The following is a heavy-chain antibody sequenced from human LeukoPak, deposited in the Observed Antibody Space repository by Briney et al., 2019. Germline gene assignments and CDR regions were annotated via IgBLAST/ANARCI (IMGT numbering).Heavy chain of an antibody. CDR1: GFTFSSYG. V-gene: IGHV3-48*03. CDR3: AKNIGGFDY. CDR2: ISSSDDTI. Sequence: GGSLRLSCAASGFTFSSYGMHWVRQAPGKGLEWVSYISSSDDTIYYADSVKGRFTISRDNAKNSLYLQMNSLRAEDTAVYYCAKNIGGFDYWGQGTLVTVSS. J-gene: IGHJ4*02. D-gene: IGHD4-23*01.